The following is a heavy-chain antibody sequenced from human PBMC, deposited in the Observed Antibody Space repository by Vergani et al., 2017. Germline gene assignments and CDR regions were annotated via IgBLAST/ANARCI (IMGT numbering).Heavy chain of an antibody. V-gene: IGHV4-59*01. J-gene: IGHJ4*02. CDR3: ARETGDRYFDY. CDR1: GGSISSYY. CDR2: IYYRGST. Sequence: QVQLQESGPGLVKPSETLSLTCTVSGGSISSYYWSWIRQPPGKGLEWIGYIYYRGSTNYNPSLKSRVTISVDTSKNQFSLKLSSVTAADTAVYYCARETGDRYFDYWGQGTLVTVSS. D-gene: IGHD7-27*01.